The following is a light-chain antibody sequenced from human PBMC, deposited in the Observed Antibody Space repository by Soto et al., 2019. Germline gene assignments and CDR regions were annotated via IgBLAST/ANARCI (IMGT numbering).Light chain of an antibody. CDR3: SSYTSSSIHVV. CDR2: DVS. Sequence: QSALTQPASVSGSPGQSITISCTGTSSDVGGYNYVSWYQQHPGKAPKLMIYDVSNRPSGVSNRFSGSKSGNTASLTISGLQAEDEADYYFSSYTSSSIHVVFGGGTKVTVL. V-gene: IGLV2-14*01. J-gene: IGLJ2*01. CDR1: SSDVGGYNY.